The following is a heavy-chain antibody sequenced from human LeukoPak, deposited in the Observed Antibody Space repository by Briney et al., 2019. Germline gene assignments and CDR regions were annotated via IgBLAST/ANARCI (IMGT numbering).Heavy chain of an antibody. CDR2: INPHSGGT. Sequence: ASVKVSCKASGYTFTGYYLHWVRQAPGQGLEWMGWINPHSGGTNYAQNFQGRVTMTRDTSVSTAYMELSRLRSDDTAVYYCASRGEGSSWTFDYWGQGTLVTVSS. CDR1: GYTFTGYY. V-gene: IGHV1-2*02. J-gene: IGHJ4*02. D-gene: IGHD6-13*01. CDR3: ASRGEGSSWTFDY.